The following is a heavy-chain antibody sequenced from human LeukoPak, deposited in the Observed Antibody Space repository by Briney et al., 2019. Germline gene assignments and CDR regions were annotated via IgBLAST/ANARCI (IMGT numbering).Heavy chain of an antibody. J-gene: IGHJ4*02. CDR3: AREPGIAAAGVDY. Sequence: GGSLRLSCAASGFTVSSNYMSWVRRAPGKGLEWVSVIYSGGSTYYADSVKGRFTISRDNSKNTLYLQMNSLRAEDTAVYYCAREPGIAAAGVDYWGQGTLVTVSS. CDR2: IYSGGST. CDR1: GFTVSSNY. D-gene: IGHD6-13*01. V-gene: IGHV3-66*01.